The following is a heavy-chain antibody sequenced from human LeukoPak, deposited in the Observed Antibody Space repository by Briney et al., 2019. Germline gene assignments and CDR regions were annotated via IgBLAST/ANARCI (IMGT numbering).Heavy chain of an antibody. J-gene: IGHJ6*03. CDR2: IKQDRSEK. D-gene: IGHD6-19*01. Sequence: GGSLRLSCAASGFTFSNYWMSWVRQAPGKGLEWVANIKQDRSEKYYVDSVKGRFTISRDNAKNSLYLQMNSLRAEDTAVYYCARDESGWYYYYYYYMDVWGKGTTVTVSS. V-gene: IGHV3-7*01. CDR3: ARDESGWYYYYYYYMDV. CDR1: GFTFSNYW.